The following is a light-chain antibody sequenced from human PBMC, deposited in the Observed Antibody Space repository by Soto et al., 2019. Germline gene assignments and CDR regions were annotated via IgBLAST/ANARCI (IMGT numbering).Light chain of an antibody. CDR3: CSYAGSSTYV. CDR2: EAT. CDR1: STDAGTYNL. Sequence: QSALTQPASVSGSPGQSITITCTGTSTDAGTYNLVSWYQQHPGKAPKLIIYEATKRPSGVSTRFSGSKSGITASLTISGLRAEDEADYYCCSYAGSSTYVFGTGTKLTVL. V-gene: IGLV2-23*01. J-gene: IGLJ1*01.